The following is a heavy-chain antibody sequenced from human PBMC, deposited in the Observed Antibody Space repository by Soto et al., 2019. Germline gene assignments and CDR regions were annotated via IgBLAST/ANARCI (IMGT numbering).Heavy chain of an antibody. J-gene: IGHJ6*02. CDR1: GFTFSSYG. CDR3: ARDQGKYSETYYYDGMDV. Sequence: QVQLVESGGGGVQPGRSLRLSCAASGFTFSSYGMHWFRQAPGKGLEWVAVRWYDGSNKYYADSVKGRFTISRDNSKNTMYQQMNSLRAEDTAVYYGARDQGKYSETYYYDGMDVWGQGTTVTVSS. D-gene: IGHD6-6*01. V-gene: IGHV3-33*01. CDR2: RWYDGSNK.